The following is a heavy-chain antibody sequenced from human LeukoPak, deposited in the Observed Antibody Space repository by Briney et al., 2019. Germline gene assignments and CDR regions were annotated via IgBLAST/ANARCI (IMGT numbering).Heavy chain of an antibody. CDR2: INAYNGDT. Sequence: ASVKVSCKASGGTFSSYAISWVRQAPGQGLGWMAWINAYNGDTNYAQKFQGRVTLTTDTSTSTAYMELRSLRSDDTAVYYCARDGSGVWFDYWGQGTLVTVSS. J-gene: IGHJ4*02. CDR1: GGTFSSYA. CDR3: ARDGSGVWFDY. D-gene: IGHD3-10*01. V-gene: IGHV1-18*01.